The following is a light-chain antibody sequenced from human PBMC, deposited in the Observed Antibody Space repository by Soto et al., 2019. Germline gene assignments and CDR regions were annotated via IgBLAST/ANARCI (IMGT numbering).Light chain of an antibody. CDR3: AAWDDSLNGYV. J-gene: IGLJ1*01. CDR1: SSNIGSNT. V-gene: IGLV1-44*01. CDR2: SNN. Sequence: QSVLTQPPSASGTPGQRVTISCSGSSSNIGSNTVNWYQQLPGTAPILLVYSNNQRPSGVPDRVSGSKSGTSASLAISWLQSEDEADYYCAAWDDSLNGYVFGTGTKLTVL.